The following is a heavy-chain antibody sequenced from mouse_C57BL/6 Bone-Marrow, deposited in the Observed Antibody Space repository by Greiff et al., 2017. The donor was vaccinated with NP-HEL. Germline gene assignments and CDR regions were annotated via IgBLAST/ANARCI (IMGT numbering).Heavy chain of an antibody. CDR1: GYTFTEYT. J-gene: IGHJ2*01. CDR2: FYPGSGSI. CDR3: ARHEDYYGSSLYYFDY. D-gene: IGHD1-1*01. Sequence: VKLVESGAELVKPGASVKLSCKASGYTFTEYTIHWVKQRSGQGLEWIGWFYPGSGSIKYNEKFKDKATLTADKSSSTVYMELSRLTSEDSAVYFCARHEDYYGSSLYYFDYWGQGTTLTVSS. V-gene: IGHV1-62-2*01.